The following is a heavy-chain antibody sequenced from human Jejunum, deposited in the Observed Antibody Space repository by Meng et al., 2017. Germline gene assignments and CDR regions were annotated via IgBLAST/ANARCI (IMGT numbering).Heavy chain of an antibody. CDR2: IKEDGSEK. J-gene: IGHJ1*01. V-gene: IGHV3-7*01. CDR3: ARNDNRGDFCLHY. Sequence: GSLRLSCAASGFTLSNYWMTWVRQAPGKGLEWVANIKEDGSEKHYVDSVKGRFTISRDNAKYSLYLQMNSLRSEETAVYYCARNDNRGDFCLHYWGQGTQVTVSS. D-gene: IGHD3-22*01. CDR1: GFTLSNYW.